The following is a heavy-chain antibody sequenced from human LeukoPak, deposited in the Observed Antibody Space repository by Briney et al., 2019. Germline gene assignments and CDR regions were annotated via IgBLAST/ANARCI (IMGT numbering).Heavy chain of an antibody. CDR1: GFTFSDYY. Sequence: GGSLRLSCAASGFTFSDYYMSWIRQAPGKGREWVSYISSSGSTIYYADSVKGRFTISRDNAKNSLYLQMNSLRGEDTAVYYCARDLGDYGKLFDYWGQGTPVTVSS. CDR2: ISSSGSTI. V-gene: IGHV3-11*04. D-gene: IGHD3-10*01. J-gene: IGHJ4*02. CDR3: ARDLGDYGKLFDY.